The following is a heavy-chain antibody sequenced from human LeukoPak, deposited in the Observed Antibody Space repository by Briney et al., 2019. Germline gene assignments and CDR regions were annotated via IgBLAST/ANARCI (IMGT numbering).Heavy chain of an antibody. CDR1: GRSFTGYY. D-gene: IGHD2-2*01. CDR3: ARVRTGLYCSTTSCRYWYFDL. Sequence: SETLSLTYALYGRSFTGYYSSFIRHPPGKGLEWTGEINHSGSTTSNPPLKSRVTISVDTSRNQFSLKLRSVTAADTAVYYCARVRTGLYCSTTSCRYWYFDLWGRGTLVTVSS. V-gene: IGHV4-34*01. CDR2: INHSGST. J-gene: IGHJ2*01.